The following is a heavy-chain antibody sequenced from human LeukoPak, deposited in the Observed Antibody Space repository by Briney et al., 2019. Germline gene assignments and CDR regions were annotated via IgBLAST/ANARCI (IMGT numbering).Heavy chain of an antibody. CDR3: TRGPVLGAAAGKYYYMDV. V-gene: IGHV3-49*04. J-gene: IGHJ6*03. CDR2: IRSKGYGGTT. D-gene: IGHD6-13*01. CDR1: GFTFDDYG. Sequence: PGGSLRLSCAASGFTFDDYGMSWVRQAPGKGLEWVGFIRSKGYGGTTEYAASVKGRFIISRDDSKSIASLQMNGLQTEDTAVYYCTRGPVLGAAAGKYYYMDVWGKGTTVTISS.